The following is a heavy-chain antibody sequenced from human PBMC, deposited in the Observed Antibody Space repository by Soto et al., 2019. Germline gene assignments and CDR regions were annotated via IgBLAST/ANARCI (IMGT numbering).Heavy chain of an antibody. V-gene: IGHV1-69*13. J-gene: IGHJ6*02. D-gene: IGHD3-3*01. CDR2: IIPIFGTA. CDR3: ARAKSSGFQRIYDFWSGHYYYYGMDV. Sequence: GASVKVSCKASGGTFSSYAISWVRQAPGQGLEWMGGIIPIFGTANYAQKFQGRVTITADESTSTAYMELSSLRSEDTAVYYCARAKSSGFQRIYDFWSGHYYYYGMDVWGQGTTVTVSS. CDR1: GGTFSSYA.